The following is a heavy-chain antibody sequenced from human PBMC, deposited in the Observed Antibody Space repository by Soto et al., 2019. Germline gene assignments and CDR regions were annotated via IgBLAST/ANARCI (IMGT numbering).Heavy chain of an antibody. CDR1: GGSISSSSYY. CDR2: IYYSGST. CDR3: ASHSRDGYNYYDY. V-gene: IGHV4-39*01. J-gene: IGHJ4*02. Sequence: PSETLSLTCSVSGGSISSSSYYWVWIRQPPGKGLEWIGSIYYSGSTYYNPSLKSRVTISVDTSKNQFSLKLSSVTAADTAVYYCASHSRDGYNYYDYWGQGTLVTVSS. D-gene: IGHD5-12*01.